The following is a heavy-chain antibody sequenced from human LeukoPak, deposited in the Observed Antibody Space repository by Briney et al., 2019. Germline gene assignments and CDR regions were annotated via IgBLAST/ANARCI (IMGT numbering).Heavy chain of an antibody. CDR2: IIPILGIA. CDR3: ARVLDSHYCGSGSLDY. J-gene: IGHJ4*02. V-gene: IGHV1-69*04. D-gene: IGHD3-10*01. Sequence: SVKVSCKASGGTFSSYAISWVRQAPGQGLEWMGRIIPILGIANYAQKFQGRVTITADKSTSTAYMELSSLRSEDTAVYYCARVLDSHYCGSGSLDYWGQGTLVTVSS. CDR1: GGTFSSYA.